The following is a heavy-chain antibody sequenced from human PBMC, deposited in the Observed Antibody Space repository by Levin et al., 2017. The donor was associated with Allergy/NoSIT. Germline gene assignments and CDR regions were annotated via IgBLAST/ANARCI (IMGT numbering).Heavy chain of an antibody. D-gene: IGHD6-13*01. CDR2: IEWDDDK. Sequence: SGPTLVKPTQTLRLTCAFSGFSLTTSGMCVTWIRQPPGKALEWLARIEWDDDKYYSTSLKTRLTISKDTSKNQVVLTMTNVDPGDTATYFCARTSGNTWYFTDHWGQGTLVTVSS. CDR1: GFSLTTSGMC. J-gene: IGHJ4*02. V-gene: IGHV2-70*11. CDR3: ARTSGNTWYFTDH.